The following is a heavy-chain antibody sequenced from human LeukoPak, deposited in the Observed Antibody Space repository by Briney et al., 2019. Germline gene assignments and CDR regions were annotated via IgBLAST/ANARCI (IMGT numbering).Heavy chain of an antibody. D-gene: IGHD5-12*01. CDR2: INHSGST. CDR1: GGSFSGYY. Sequence: TSETLSLTCAVYGGSFSGYYWSWIRQPPGKGLEWIGEINHSGSTNYNPSLKSRVTISVDTSKNQFSLKLSSVTAADTAVYYCARLVGWLRFTSRAFDIWGQGTMVTVSS. J-gene: IGHJ3*02. V-gene: IGHV4-34*01. CDR3: ARLVGWLRFTSRAFDI.